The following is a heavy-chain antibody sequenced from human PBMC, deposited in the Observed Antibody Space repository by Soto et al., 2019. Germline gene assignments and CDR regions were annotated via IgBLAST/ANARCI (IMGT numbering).Heavy chain of an antibody. CDR1: GGTFSSYT. CDR2: IIPILGIA. CDR3: ARMPDYGDYNYYYYMDV. J-gene: IGHJ6*03. V-gene: IGHV1-69*02. Sequence: SVKVSCKASGGTFSSYTISWVRQAPGQGLEWMGRIIPILGIANYAQKFQGRVTITADKSTSTAYMELSSLRSEDTAVYYCARMPDYGDYNYYYYMDVWGKGTTVTVSS. D-gene: IGHD4-17*01.